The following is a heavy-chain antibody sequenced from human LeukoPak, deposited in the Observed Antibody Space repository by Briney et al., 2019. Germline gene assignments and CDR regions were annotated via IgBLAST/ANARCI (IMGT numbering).Heavy chain of an antibody. CDR2: ISGSGGST. CDR3: AIFTIFGVAKYFQH. J-gene: IGHJ1*01. Sequence: PGGSLRLSCAASGFTFSSYSMSWVRQAPWKGLEWVSAISGSGGSTYYADSVKGRFTISRDNSKNTLYLQMNSLRAEDTAVYYCAIFTIFGVAKYFQHWGQGTLVTVSS. D-gene: IGHD3-3*01. CDR1: GFTFSSYS. V-gene: IGHV3-23*01.